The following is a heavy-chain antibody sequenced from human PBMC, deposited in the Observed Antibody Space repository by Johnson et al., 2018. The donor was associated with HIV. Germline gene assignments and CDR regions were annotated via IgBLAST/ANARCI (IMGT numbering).Heavy chain of an antibody. D-gene: IGHD6-6*01. J-gene: IGHJ3*02. CDR3: AGLRAARPRSFDI. Sequence: VQLVESGGGLVQPGGSLRLSCAASGFTFSSYAMSWVRQAPGTGLESVSAISGSGGSTYSADSVKGRFTISRDNSKNSLYLQMNSLRAEDTAVYYCAGLRAARPRSFDIWGQGTMVTVSS. CDR2: ISGSGGST. V-gene: IGHV3-23*04. CDR1: GFTFSSYA.